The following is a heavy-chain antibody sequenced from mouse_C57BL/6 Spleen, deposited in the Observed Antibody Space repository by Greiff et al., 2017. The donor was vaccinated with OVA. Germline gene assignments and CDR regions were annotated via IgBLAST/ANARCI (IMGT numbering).Heavy chain of an antibody. Sequence: VQLQQSGPELVKPGASVKISCKASGYAFSSSWMNWVKQRPGKGLEWIGRIYPGDGDTNYNGKFKGKATLTADKSSSTAYMQLSSLTSEDSAVYFCARSSDPRAMDYWGQGTSVTVSS. V-gene: IGHV1-82*01. CDR1: GYAFSSSW. J-gene: IGHJ4*01. CDR2: IYPGDGDT. D-gene: IGHD6-1*01. CDR3: ARSSDPRAMDY.